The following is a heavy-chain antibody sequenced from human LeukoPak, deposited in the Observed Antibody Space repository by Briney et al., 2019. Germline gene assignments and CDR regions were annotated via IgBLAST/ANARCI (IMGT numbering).Heavy chain of an antibody. CDR1: GFTFSSYA. CDR3: AKGGYDFWSGYPRFDP. Sequence: PPGGSLRLPCAASGFTFSSYAMSWVRQAPGKGLEWVSAISGSGGSTYYADSVKGRFTISRDNSKNTLYLQMNSLRAEDTAVYYCAKGGYDFWSGYPRFDPWGQGTLVTVSS. CDR2: ISGSGGST. D-gene: IGHD3-3*01. J-gene: IGHJ5*02. V-gene: IGHV3-23*01.